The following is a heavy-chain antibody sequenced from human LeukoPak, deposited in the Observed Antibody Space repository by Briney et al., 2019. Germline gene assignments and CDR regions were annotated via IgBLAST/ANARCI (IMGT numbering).Heavy chain of an antibody. CDR3: ARDNNGDY. D-gene: IGHD1/OR15-1a*01. CDR1: GFTFSNYA. J-gene: IGHJ4*02. CDR2: TSYDDRNK. Sequence: GGSLRLSCAASGFTFSNYAMHWVRQAPGKGLEWVAVTSYDDRNKYYADSVKGRFTISRDNSKNTLYLQMNSLRAEDTAVYYCARDNNGDYWGQGTLVTVSS. V-gene: IGHV3-30*04.